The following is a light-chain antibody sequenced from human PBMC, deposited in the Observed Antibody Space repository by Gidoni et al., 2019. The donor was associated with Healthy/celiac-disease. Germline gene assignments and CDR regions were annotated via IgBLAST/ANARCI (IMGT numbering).Light chain of an antibody. Sequence: SSELTQPPSVSVSPGQTARITCSGDALPKQYAYWYQQKPGQPPVLVIYKDSERPSGIPERFSGSSSGTTVTLTISGVQAEDEADYYCQSADSSGTYYVFGTGTKVTVL. CDR2: KDS. CDR1: ALPKQY. CDR3: QSADSSGTYYV. V-gene: IGLV3-25*03. J-gene: IGLJ1*01.